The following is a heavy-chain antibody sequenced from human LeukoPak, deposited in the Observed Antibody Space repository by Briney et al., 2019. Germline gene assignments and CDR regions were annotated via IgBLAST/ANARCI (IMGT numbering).Heavy chain of an antibody. D-gene: IGHD3-10*01. V-gene: IGHV1-46*01. J-gene: IGHJ4*02. CDR2: INPSGGST. Sequence: GASVKVSCKASGGTFSSYAISWVRQAPGQGLEWMGIINPSGGSTSYAQKFQGRVTMTRDTSTSTVYMELSSLRSEDTAVYYCARLWFGGYWGQGTLVTVSS. CDR3: ARLWFGGY. CDR1: GGTFSSYA.